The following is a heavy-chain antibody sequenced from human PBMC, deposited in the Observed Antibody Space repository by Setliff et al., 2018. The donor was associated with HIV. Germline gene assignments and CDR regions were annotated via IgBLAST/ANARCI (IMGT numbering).Heavy chain of an antibody. CDR3: ARLYYAISTAYVDGFDS. J-gene: IGHJ4*02. CDR2: INHSGST. Sequence: PSETLSLTCAVYGGSFSGYYWSWIRQPPGKGLEWIGEINHSGSTSYNPSLKIRVSISVDTSKNQFSLRLSPVTAADSAVYYCARLYYAISTAYVDGFDSWGQGTLVTVSS. V-gene: IGHV4-34*01. CDR1: GGSFSGYY. D-gene: IGHD3-9*01.